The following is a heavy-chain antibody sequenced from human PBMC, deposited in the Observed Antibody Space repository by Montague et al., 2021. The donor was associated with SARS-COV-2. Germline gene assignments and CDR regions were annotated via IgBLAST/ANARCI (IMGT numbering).Heavy chain of an antibody. D-gene: IGHD2-2*02. CDR2: INHTGST. Sequence: SETLSLTCAVFGGSFSGYFWSWIRQPPGKGLEWIGEINHTGSTKHNPSLKSRVTISVDTSKNQFSLKVTSMTAADTAFYYCARLGDGVVPAPILGVGPFYSYYYMDVWGKGTTVTVSS. V-gene: IGHV4-34*01. CDR1: GGSFSGYF. J-gene: IGHJ6*03. CDR3: ARLGDGVVPAPILGVGPFYSYYYMDV.